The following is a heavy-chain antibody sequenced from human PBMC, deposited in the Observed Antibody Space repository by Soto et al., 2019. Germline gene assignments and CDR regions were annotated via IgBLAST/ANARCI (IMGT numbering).Heavy chain of an antibody. Sequence: EVQLVESGGGLVHPGRSLRLSCTASGFTFDDYAMHWVRQAPGKGLEWVSSISWNSGNIVYADSVRGRFTISRDNAKTSLHLQMNSLSAEDTALYYCTKGASTSCFSAFDFWGQGTMVTVSS. CDR2: ISWNSGNI. CDR3: TKGASTSCFSAFDF. V-gene: IGHV3-9*01. D-gene: IGHD2-2*01. J-gene: IGHJ3*01. CDR1: GFTFDDYA.